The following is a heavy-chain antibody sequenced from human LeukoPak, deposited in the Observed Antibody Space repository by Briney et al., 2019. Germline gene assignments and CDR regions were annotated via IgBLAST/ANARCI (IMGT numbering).Heavy chain of an antibody. J-gene: IGHJ6*03. CDR3: ARGVGYYDSSGHRGYYYYYYMDV. D-gene: IGHD3-22*01. Sequence: SETLSLTCTVSGGSISSCYWSWIRQPAGQGLEWIGRIYTSGSTNYNPSLKSRVTMSVDTSKNQFSLKLSSVTAADTAVYYCARGVGYYDSSGHRGYYYYYYMDVWGKGTTVTISS. V-gene: IGHV4-4*07. CDR2: IYTSGST. CDR1: GGSISSCY.